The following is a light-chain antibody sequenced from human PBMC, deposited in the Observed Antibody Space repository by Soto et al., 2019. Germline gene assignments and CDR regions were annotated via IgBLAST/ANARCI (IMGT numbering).Light chain of an antibody. V-gene: IGLV2-8*01. Sequence: QSVLTQPPSASGSPGQSVAISCTGTSSDVGGYDYVSWYQQHPGKAPKLMIYDVTKRPSGVPDRFSGSKSGNTASLTVSGLQAEDEADYYCSSHAGNHIVFGTGIKVTAL. J-gene: IGLJ1*01. CDR2: DVT. CDR1: SSDVGGYDY. CDR3: SSHAGNHIV.